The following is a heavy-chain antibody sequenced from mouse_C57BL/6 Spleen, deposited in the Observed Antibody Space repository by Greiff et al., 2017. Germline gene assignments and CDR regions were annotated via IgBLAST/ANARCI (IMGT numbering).Heavy chain of an antibody. Sequence: QVHVKQPGAELVKPGASVKMSCKASGYTFTSYWITWVKQRPGQGLEWIGDIYPGSGSTNYNEKFKSKATLTVDTSSSTAYMQLSSLTSEDSAVYYCARNYGSTTRYFDVWGTGTTVTVSS. CDR2: IYPGSGST. CDR1: GYTFTSYW. J-gene: IGHJ1*03. D-gene: IGHD1-1*01. V-gene: IGHV1-55*01. CDR3: ARNYGSTTRYFDV.